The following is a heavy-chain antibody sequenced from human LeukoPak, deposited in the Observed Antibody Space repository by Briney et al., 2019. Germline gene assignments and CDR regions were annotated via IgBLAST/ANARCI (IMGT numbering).Heavy chain of an antibody. Sequence: GASVKVSCKASGYTFTSYDINWVRQAAGQGLEWMGWMNPNSGNTGYAQKFQGRVTMTRNTSISTAYMELSSLRSEDTAVYYCARVNRVSRAFSGSYYNGDDYWGQGTLVTVSS. J-gene: IGHJ4*02. CDR2: MNPNSGNT. D-gene: IGHD3-10*01. V-gene: IGHV1-8*02. CDR1: GYTFTSYD. CDR3: ARVNRVSRAFSGSYYNGDDY.